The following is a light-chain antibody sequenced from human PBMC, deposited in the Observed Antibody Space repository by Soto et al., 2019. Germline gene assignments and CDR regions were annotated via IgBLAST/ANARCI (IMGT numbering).Light chain of an antibody. CDR3: QQRSNWPPT. CDR2: GAS. Sequence: EIVLTQSPGTLSLSPGERASLSCRASQSVSSEKLAWYQQKPGQAPRLLIFGASGRATGIPARFSGSGSGTDFTLTISSLEPEDFAVYYCQQRSNWPPTFGQGTKVDI. CDR1: QSVSSE. V-gene: IGKV3-11*01. J-gene: IGKJ2*01.